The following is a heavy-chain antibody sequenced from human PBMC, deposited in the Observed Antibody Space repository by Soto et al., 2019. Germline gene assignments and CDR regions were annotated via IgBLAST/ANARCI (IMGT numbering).Heavy chain of an antibody. D-gene: IGHD2-15*01. CDR2: INGDGIST. CDR3: AGVVNVGYYYYAMDV. V-gene: IGHV3-74*01. J-gene: IGHJ6*02. Sequence: GGSLRLSCTASGFTFSSHWMDWVRQAPGKGLVWVSRINGDGISTNYAEFVQGRFTISRDNAKNTLYLQMNRLRVEDTGIYYCAGVVNVGYYYYAMDVWGQGTTVTVSS. CDR1: GFTFSSHW.